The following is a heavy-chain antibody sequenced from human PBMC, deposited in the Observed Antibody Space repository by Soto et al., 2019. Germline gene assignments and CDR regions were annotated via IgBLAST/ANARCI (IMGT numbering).Heavy chain of an antibody. D-gene: IGHD2-15*01. V-gene: IGHV5-51*01. CDR2: IYPGDSDT. Sequence: GESLKISCKGSGYSFTSYWIGWVRQMPGKGLEWMGIIYPGDSDTRYSPSFQGQVTISADKSISTAYLQWSSLKASDTAMYYCARFLVVVAATPVEMGNGDYYYYGMDVWGQGTTVTVSS. CDR1: GYSFTSYW. CDR3: ARFLVVVAATPVEMGNGDYYYYGMDV. J-gene: IGHJ6*02.